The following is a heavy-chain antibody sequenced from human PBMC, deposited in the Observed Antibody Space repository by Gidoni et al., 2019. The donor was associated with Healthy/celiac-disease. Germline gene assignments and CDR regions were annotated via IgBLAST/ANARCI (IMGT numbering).Heavy chain of an antibody. CDR2: IYWDDDK. V-gene: IGHV2-5*02. Sequence: QITLKESGPTLVKPTQTLTLTCTSSGFSLSTSGVGVGWIRQPPGKALEWLALIYWDDDKRYSPSLKSRLTITKDTSKNQVVLTMTNMDPVDTATYYCAHQPGITAAFDIWGQGTMVTVSS. J-gene: IGHJ3*02. CDR3: AHQPGITAAFDI. CDR1: GFSLSTSGVG. D-gene: IGHD3-10*01.